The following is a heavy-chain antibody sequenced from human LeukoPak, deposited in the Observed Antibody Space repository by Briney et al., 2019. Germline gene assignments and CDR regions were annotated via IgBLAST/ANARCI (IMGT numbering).Heavy chain of an antibody. V-gene: IGHV3-7*01. D-gene: IGHD1-1*01. J-gene: IGHJ4*02. Sequence: GGSLRLSCAASGFTFSSYWMSWVREAPGKGVEWVANIKQDGSEKYYVDSVKGRFTISRDNAKNSPYLQMNSLRAEDTAVYYCAREDWNQDDYWGQGTLVTVSS. CDR2: IKQDGSEK. CDR1: GFTFSSYW. CDR3: AREDWNQDDY.